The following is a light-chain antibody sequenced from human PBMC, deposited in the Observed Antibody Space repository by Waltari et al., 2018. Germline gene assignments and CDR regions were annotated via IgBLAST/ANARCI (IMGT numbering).Light chain of an antibody. V-gene: IGLV2-14*01. CDR1: SSDVGGYNY. Sequence: QSALTQPASVSGSPGQSITISCTGTSSDVGGYNYVSWYQQHPGKAPKLMIYDVSKRPSGVSNRFSGSKSGNTASLTISGLQAEDEADYHCSSYTSSSPVVFGGGTKLTVL. CDR2: DVS. CDR3: SSYTSSSPVV. J-gene: IGLJ2*01.